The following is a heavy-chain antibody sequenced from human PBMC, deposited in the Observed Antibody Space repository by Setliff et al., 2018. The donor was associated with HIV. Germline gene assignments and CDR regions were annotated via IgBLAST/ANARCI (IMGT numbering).Heavy chain of an antibody. J-gene: IGHJ4*02. D-gene: IGHD6-6*01. CDR3: ARDAPRNTEAAPGY. CDR2: FDPEDGET. V-gene: IGHV1-24*01. Sequence: ASVKVSCKVSGYTLTDLSIHWVRQAPGKGLEWMGGFDPEDGETVYAQKFQGRVTMTTDTSTSTAYLELRSLTSDDTAMYYCARDAPRNTEAAPGYWGQGTLVTVSS. CDR1: GYTLTDLS.